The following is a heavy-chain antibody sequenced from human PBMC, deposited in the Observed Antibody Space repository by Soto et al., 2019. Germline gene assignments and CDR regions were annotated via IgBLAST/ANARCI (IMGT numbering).Heavy chain of an antibody. Sequence: SETLSLTCTVSGGSISDDSYWSWIRQTPGKGLEWIGYIYHTGNTYYNPSLRSRVSISVDKTKSQFSLKLISVTAADTAVYFCARDEYQLLSSVSWFDSWGQGTLVTVSS. D-gene: IGHD2-2*01. V-gene: IGHV4-30-4*01. CDR2: IYHTGNT. J-gene: IGHJ5*01. CDR3: ARDEYQLLSSVSWFDS. CDR1: GGSISDDSY.